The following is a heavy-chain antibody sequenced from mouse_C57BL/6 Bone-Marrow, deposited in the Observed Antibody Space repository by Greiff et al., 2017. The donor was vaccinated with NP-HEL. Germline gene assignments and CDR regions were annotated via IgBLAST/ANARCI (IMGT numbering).Heavy chain of an antibody. Sequence: QVQLQQPGAELVKPGASVKMSCKASGYTFTSYWITWVKQRPGQGLEWIGDIYPGSGSTNYNEKFKSKATLTVDTSSSTAYMQLSSLTSEDSAVYYCARKGSFYYGSSSFDVWGTGTTVTVSS. CDR3: ARKGSFYYGSSSFDV. V-gene: IGHV1-55*01. CDR2: IYPGSGST. J-gene: IGHJ1*03. D-gene: IGHD1-1*01. CDR1: GYTFTSYW.